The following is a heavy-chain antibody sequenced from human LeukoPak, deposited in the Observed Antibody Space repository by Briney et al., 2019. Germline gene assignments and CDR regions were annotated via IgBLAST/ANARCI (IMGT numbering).Heavy chain of an antibody. D-gene: IGHD5-12*01. Sequence: GSLRLSCAASGFTFSSHAFHWVRQAPGKGLEWIGYIYYSGSTNYNPSLKRRVFISVDTSKNQFSLKLYSVTAADTAVYYCARAKKYSGYDRLSYYYYYMDVWGTGTTVTTSS. V-gene: IGHV4-59*11. CDR1: GFTFSSHA. J-gene: IGHJ6*03. CDR3: ARAKKYSGYDRLSYYYYYMDV. CDR2: IYYSGST.